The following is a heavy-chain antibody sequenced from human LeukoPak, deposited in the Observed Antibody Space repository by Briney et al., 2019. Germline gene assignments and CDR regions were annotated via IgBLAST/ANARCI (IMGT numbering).Heavy chain of an antibody. J-gene: IGHJ5*02. CDR1: GFTFSSYS. D-gene: IGHD4-11*01. V-gene: IGHV3-48*02. CDR3: ARGPYSNSWFDP. Sequence: PGGSLRLSCAAPGFTFSSYSMNWVRQAPGKGLEWVSYISSSSSTIYYADSVKGRFTISRDNAKNSLYLQMNSLRDEDTAVYYCARGPYSNSWFDPWGQGTLVTVSS. CDR2: ISSSSSTI.